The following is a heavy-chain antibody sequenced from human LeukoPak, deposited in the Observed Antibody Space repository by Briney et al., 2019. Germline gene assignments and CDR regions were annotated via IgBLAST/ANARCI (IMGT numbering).Heavy chain of an antibody. J-gene: IGHJ6*02. CDR2: ISWDSGLT. CDR1: GFAFHEYA. D-gene: IGHD5-18*01. V-gene: IGHV3-9*01. CDR3: ARDTAMVAYYYYGMDV. Sequence: GGALRLSCAASGFAFHEYAMHWVRQAPGKGREWVSGISWDSGLTGYVDSVRGRFTISRDNAKNSLYLQMNSLRAEDTAVYYCARDTAMVAYYYYGMDVWGQGTTVTVSS.